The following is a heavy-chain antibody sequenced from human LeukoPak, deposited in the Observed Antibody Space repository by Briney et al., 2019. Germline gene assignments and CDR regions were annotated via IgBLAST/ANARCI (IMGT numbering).Heavy chain of an antibody. CDR2: ISGSGGST. CDR3: AKDRYYDSSGYSVFDY. CDR1: GFTLSSLA. Sequence: GGSLKLSCAASGFTLSSLAMSLVRQASGKGLEWVSAISGSGGSTYYADSVKGRFTISRDNSKNTLYLQMNSLRAEDTAVYYCAKDRYYDSSGYSVFDYWGQGTLVTVSS. D-gene: IGHD3-22*01. V-gene: IGHV3-23*01. J-gene: IGHJ4*02.